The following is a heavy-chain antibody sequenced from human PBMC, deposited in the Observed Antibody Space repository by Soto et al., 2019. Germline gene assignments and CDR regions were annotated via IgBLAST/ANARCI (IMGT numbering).Heavy chain of an antibody. V-gene: IGHV3-7*01. J-gene: IGHJ5*02. CDR2: IKQDGSEK. Sequence: GGSLRLSCVASGFTFSSYWMSWVRHAPGKGLEWVANIKQDGSEKYYGDSVKGRFTISRDNAKNSLYLQMNSLRAEDTAVYYCARGGYYDFWSSYSRIAFGPWGQGTLVTVSS. D-gene: IGHD3-3*01. CDR3: ARGGYYDFWSSYSRIAFGP. CDR1: GFTFSSYW.